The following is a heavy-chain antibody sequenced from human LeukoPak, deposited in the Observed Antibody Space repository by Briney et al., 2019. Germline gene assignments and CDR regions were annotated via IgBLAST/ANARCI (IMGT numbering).Heavy chain of an antibody. V-gene: IGHV1-18*01. D-gene: IGHD6-6*01. CDR1: GYTFTSYG. Sequence: ASVKVSCKASGYTFTSYGISWVRQAPGQGLEWMGWISAYNGNTNYAQKLQGRVTMTTDTSTNTAYMELRSLRSDDTAVYYCARDPWGSYSSSDPFDYWGQGTLVTVSS. CDR2: ISAYNGNT. CDR3: ARDPWGSYSSSDPFDY. J-gene: IGHJ4*02.